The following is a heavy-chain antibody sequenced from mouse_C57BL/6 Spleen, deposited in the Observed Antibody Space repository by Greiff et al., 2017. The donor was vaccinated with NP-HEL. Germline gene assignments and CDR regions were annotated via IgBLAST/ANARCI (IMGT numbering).Heavy chain of an antibody. J-gene: IGHJ4*01. D-gene: IGHD1-1*01. Sequence: VKLQESGPGLVQPSQSLSITCTVSGFSLTSYGVHWVRQSPGKGLEWLGVIWSGGSTDYNAAFISRLSISKDNSKSQVFFKMNSLQADDTAIYYCARNKDYGRAMDYWGQGTSVTVSS. CDR1: GFSLTSYG. V-gene: IGHV2-2*01. CDR2: IWSGGST. CDR3: ARNKDYGRAMDY.